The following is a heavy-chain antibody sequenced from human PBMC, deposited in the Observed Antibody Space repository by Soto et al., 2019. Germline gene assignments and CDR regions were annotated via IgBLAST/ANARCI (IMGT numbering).Heavy chain of an antibody. D-gene: IGHD5-18*01. J-gene: IGHJ6*02. CDR3: ARVQAMATPNYCGMDI. CDR2: IIPIFGTA. CDR1: GGTFSSYA. Sequence: QVQLVQSGAEVMKPGSSVKVSCKASGGTFSSYAISWVRQAPGQGLEGMGGIIPIFGTANYAQKCQGSVTMTADDSTSTAYMELRSLRSEDKAVDYCARVQAMATPNYCGMDIWGQGTTVTVSS. V-gene: IGHV1-69*12.